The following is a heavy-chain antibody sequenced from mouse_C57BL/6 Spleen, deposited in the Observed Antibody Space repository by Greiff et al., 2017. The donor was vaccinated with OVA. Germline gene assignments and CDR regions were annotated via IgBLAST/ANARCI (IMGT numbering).Heavy chain of an antibody. CDR3: ARQLRLPSYAMDY. J-gene: IGHJ4*01. CDR1: GYTFPSYG. D-gene: IGHD3-2*02. Sequence: VQLQQSGAELVRPGSSVKMSCKTSGYTFPSYGINWVKQRPGQGLEWIGYIYIGNGYTEYNEQFKGKATMTSDTSSSTAYMQLSSLTSEDSAIYVCARQLRLPSYAMDYWGQGTSVTVSS. V-gene: IGHV1-58*01. CDR2: IYIGNGYT.